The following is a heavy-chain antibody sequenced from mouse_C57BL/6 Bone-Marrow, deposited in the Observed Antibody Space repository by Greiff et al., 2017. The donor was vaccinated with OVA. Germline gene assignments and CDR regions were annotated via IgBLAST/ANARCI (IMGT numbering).Heavy chain of an antibody. CDR3: ARGRYYYGSYYFDY. D-gene: IGHD1-1*01. J-gene: IGHJ2*01. CDR1: GFTFSDFY. CDR2: SRNKANDYTT. Sequence: EVKVVESGGGLVQSGRSLRLSCATSGFTFSDFYMEWVRQAPGKGLEWIAASRNKANDYTTEYSASVKGRFIVSRDTSQSILYLQMNALRAEDTAIYYCARGRYYYGSYYFDYWGQGTTLTVSS. V-gene: IGHV7-1*01.